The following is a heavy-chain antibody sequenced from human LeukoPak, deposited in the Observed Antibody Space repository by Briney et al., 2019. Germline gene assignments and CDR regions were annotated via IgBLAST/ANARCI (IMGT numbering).Heavy chain of an antibody. CDR3: ARGTRSVDIVVVVAAPGDWFDP. J-gene: IGHJ5*02. V-gene: IGHV4-34*01. CDR2: INHSGST. Sequence: PSETLSLTCAVYGGSFSGYYWSWIRQPPGKGLEWIGEINHSGSTNYNPSLKSRVTISVDTSKNQFSLKLSSVTAADTAVYYCARGTRSVDIVVVVAAPGDWFDPWGQGTLVTVFS. CDR1: GGSFSGYY. D-gene: IGHD2-15*01.